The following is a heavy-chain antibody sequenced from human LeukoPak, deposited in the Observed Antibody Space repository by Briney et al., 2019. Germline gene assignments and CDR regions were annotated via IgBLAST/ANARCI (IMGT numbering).Heavy chain of an antibody. CDR1: GYTFTGYY. CDR3: ARDRMGAPTYYYYMDV. D-gene: IGHD2-15*01. Sequence: SVKVSCKASGYTFTGYYLHWARQAPGQGLEWMGRIIPIFGTANYAQKFQGRVTITTDESTSTAYMELSSLRSEDTAVYYCARDRMGAPTYYYYMDVWGKGTTVTVSS. CDR2: IIPIFGTA. V-gene: IGHV1-69*05. J-gene: IGHJ6*03.